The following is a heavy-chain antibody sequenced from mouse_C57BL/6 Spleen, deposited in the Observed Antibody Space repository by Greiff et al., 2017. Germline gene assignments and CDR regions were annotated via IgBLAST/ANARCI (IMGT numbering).Heavy chain of an antibody. CDR2: INPNNGGT. J-gene: IGHJ4*01. D-gene: IGHD1-1*01. Sequence: VQLQQSGPELVKPGASVKIPCKASGYTFTDYNMDWVKQSHGKSLEWIGDINPNNGGTIYNQKFKGKATLTVDKSSSTAYMELRSLTSEGTAVYYCARGHYCGSSSYYYAMDYWGQGTSVTVSS. V-gene: IGHV1-18*01. CDR1: GYTFTDYN. CDR3: ARGHYCGSSSYYYAMDY.